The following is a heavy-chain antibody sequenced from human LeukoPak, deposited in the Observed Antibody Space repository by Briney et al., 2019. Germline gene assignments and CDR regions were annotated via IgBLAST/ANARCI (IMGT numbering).Heavy chain of an antibody. J-gene: IGHJ3*02. D-gene: IGHD2-8*02. CDR1: GFTFSNAW. CDR2: IKSKTDGGTT. CDR3: TTDSGPLLARAFDI. Sequence: PGGSLRLSCAASGFTFSNAWMSWVRQAPGKGLEWVGRIKSKTDGGTTDYAAPVKGRFTISRDDSKNTLYLQMNSLKTEDTAVYYCTTDSGPLLARAFDIWGQGTMVTVSS. V-gene: IGHV3-15*01.